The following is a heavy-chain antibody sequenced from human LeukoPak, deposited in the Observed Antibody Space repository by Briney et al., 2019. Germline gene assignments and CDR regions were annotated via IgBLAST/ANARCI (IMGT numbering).Heavy chain of an antibody. D-gene: IGHD1-26*01. V-gene: IGHV1-46*01. CDR3: ARAPREWELLLDY. CDR2: INPSGGST. Sequence: ASVKVSCKASGYTFTSYGISWVRQAPGQELEWMGIINPSGGSTSYAQKFQGRVTMTRDTSTSTVYMELSSLRSEDTAVYYCARAPREWELLLDYWGQGTLVTVSS. CDR1: GYTFTSYG. J-gene: IGHJ4*02.